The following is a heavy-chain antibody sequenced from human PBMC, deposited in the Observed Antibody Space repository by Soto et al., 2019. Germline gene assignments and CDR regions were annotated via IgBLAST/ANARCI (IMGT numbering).Heavy chain of an antibody. CDR1: GYTFSSYG. CDR3: AKAPYSGYEIDY. V-gene: IGHV3-30*18. Sequence: QVKLVESGGGVVQPGRSLRLSCAASGYTFSSYGMHWVRQAPGKGLEWVAVISYDGSNKYYADSMKGRFTISRDNSKNTLYLQMNSLRAEDTAVYYCAKAPYSGYEIDYWGQGTLVTVSS. D-gene: IGHD5-12*01. CDR2: ISYDGSNK. J-gene: IGHJ4*02.